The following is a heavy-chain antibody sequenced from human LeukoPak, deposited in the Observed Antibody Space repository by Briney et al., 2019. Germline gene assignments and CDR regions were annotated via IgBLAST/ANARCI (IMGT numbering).Heavy chain of an antibody. Sequence: GGSLRLSCAASGFTFSSYGMSWVRQAPGKGLEGVSAISGSVGSTYYAESVTGRLTISRDNSKNTLYLQMSSLRAEDTAVYYCAKAILTEYYYDSSGYYPPGDYWGQGTLVTVSS. CDR2: ISGSVGST. D-gene: IGHD3-22*01. CDR1: GFTFSSYG. V-gene: IGHV3-23*01. CDR3: AKAILTEYYYDSSGYYPPGDY. J-gene: IGHJ4*02.